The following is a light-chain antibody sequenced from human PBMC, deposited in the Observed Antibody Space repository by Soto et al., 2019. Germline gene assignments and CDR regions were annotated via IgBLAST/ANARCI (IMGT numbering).Light chain of an antibody. Sequence: ENVLTQSPGTLSLSPGERATLSCRASQSVSGSYLAWYQQKPGQAPRLLIYGVSSRASGIPDRFYGSGSGTDFTLTINRLEPEDFAVYYCQQYANSPITFGQGTRLEIK. CDR1: QSVSGSY. J-gene: IGKJ5*01. CDR3: QQYANSPIT. CDR2: GVS. V-gene: IGKV3-20*01.